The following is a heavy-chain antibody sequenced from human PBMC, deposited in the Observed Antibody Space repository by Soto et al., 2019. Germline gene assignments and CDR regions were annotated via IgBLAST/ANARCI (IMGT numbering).Heavy chain of an antibody. V-gene: IGHV1-69*08. Sequence: QVQLVQSGAEVKKPGSSVKVSCKASGGTFRSYTISWVRQAPGQGLEWMGRIIPILGIANYDQKSQGRVTITADKSTSKAYMELSSLRSEDTAVYYCAREYHDYGDEYEENYYFDYCGQGTLVTVSS. CDR3: AREYHDYGDEYEENYYFDY. CDR1: GGTFRSYT. D-gene: IGHD4-17*01. J-gene: IGHJ4*02. CDR2: IIPILGIA.